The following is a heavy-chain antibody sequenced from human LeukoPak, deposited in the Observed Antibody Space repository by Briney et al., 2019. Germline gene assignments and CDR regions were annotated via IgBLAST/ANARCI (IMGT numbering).Heavy chain of an antibody. D-gene: IGHD3-22*01. Sequence: SETLSLTCAVSGDSITSHNWWSWVRQPPGVRLEWIGEIYHSGSTNYNPSLKSRVTISVDKSKNQFSLKLSSVTAADTAVYYCASSRGYSYHPSGYFYYYWGQGTLVTVSS. CDR1: GDSITSHNW. J-gene: IGHJ4*02. CDR2: IYHSGST. CDR3: ASSRGYSYHPSGYFYYY. V-gene: IGHV4-4*02.